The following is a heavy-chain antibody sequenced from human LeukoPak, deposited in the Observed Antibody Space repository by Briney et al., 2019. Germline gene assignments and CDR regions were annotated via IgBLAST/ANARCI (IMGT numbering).Heavy chain of an antibody. D-gene: IGHD5-24*01. CDR1: GFTFSDYY. Sequence: GGSLRLSCAASGFTFSDYYMNWVRQAPGKGLKWVSYISSTGSYTKYADSVKGRFTISRDNAKNSLYLQMNSLRAEDTAVYYCARESGYNPEPVAFDIWGQGTTVTVSS. CDR2: ISSTGSYT. J-gene: IGHJ3*02. CDR3: ARESGYNPEPVAFDI. V-gene: IGHV3-11*06.